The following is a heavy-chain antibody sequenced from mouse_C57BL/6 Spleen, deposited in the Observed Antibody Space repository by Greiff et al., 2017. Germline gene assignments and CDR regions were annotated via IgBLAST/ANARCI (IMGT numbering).Heavy chain of an antibody. CDR1: GFTFTGYY. D-gene: IGHD1-1*01. J-gene: IGHJ2*01. V-gene: IGHV14-1*01. CDR2: IDPSDGDT. CDR3: TTPGGSKGLFDY. Sequence: VQLKQSGAELVRPGASVKLSCTASGFTFTGYYMHWVKQRPEQGLECIGRIDPSDGDTNYAPKFQGKATMTEDTSSNTAYLQLSSLTSEDSAVYYCTTPGGSKGLFDYWGQGTTLTVSS.